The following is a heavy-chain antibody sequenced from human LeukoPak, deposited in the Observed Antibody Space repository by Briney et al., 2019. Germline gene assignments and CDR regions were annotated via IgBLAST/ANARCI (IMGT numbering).Heavy chain of an antibody. J-gene: IGHJ4*02. CDR1: GYTFTSYY. CDR3: ARDGRAATWYGY. Sequence: GASVKVSCKASGYTFTSYYMHWVRQAPGQGLEWMGIINPSGGSTSYAQKFQGRVTMTRDMSTSTVYMELSSLRSEDTAVYYCARDGRAATWYGYWGQGTLVTVSS. V-gene: IGHV1-46*01. D-gene: IGHD2-15*01. CDR2: INPSGGST.